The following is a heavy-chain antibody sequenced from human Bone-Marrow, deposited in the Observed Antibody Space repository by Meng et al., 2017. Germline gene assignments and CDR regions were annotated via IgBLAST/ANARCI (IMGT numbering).Heavy chain of an antibody. CDR3: RLAYCMGDCVDY. D-gene: IGHD2-21*01. Sequence: QVQVQQWGAGLLKPSETLSLTCAFYGGSFSAYDWSWIRQPPGKGLEWLGQINHRGSTNDNPSLKSRVTISIDTSRNQLSLKLSSVTAADTAVYYCRLAYCMGDCVDYWGQGTLVTVSS. J-gene: IGHJ4*02. V-gene: IGHV4-34*01. CDR2: INHRGST. CDR1: GGSFSAYD.